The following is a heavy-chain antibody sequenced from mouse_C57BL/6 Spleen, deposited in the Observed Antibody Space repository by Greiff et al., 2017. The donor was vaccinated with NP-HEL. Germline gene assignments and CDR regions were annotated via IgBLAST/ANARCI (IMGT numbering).Heavy chain of an antibody. CDR1: GYSFTSYY. Sequence: QVQLQQSGPELVQPGASVKISCKASGYSFTSYYIHWVKQRPGQGLEWIGWIYPGSGNSKYNEKFKGKGTLTGDTSSSTAYMQLSSLTSEDSAVYYCARGQLRLPWFAYWGQGTLVTVSA. CDR2: IYPGSGNS. J-gene: IGHJ3*01. V-gene: IGHV1-66*01. D-gene: IGHD3-2*02. CDR3: ARGQLRLPWFAY.